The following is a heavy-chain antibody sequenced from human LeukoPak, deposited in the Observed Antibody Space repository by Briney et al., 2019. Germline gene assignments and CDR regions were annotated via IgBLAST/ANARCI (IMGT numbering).Heavy chain of an antibody. Sequence: ASVKVSCKASGYTFISYYMHWVRQAPGQGLEWMGIINPSSGSTTYAQKFQGRVTMTRDMSTSTVYMELSSLRSEDTAVYYCARIHYDSCTYRDYWGQGTLVTVSS. J-gene: IGHJ4*02. CDR1: GYTFISYY. V-gene: IGHV1-46*01. D-gene: IGHD3-22*01. CDR3: ARIHYDSCTYRDY. CDR2: INPSSGST.